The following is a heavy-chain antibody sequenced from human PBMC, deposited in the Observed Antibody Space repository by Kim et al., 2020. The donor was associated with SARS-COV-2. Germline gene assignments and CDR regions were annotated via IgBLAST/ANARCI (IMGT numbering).Heavy chain of an antibody. CDR2: IIPIFGTA. Sequence: SVKVSCKASGGTFSSYAISWVRQAPGQGLEWMVGIIPIFGTANYAQKFQGRVTITADESTSTAYMELSSLRSEDTAVYYCARVVLWFGAYLETFDYWGQGTLVTVSS. V-gene: IGHV1-69*13. J-gene: IGHJ4*02. D-gene: IGHD3-10*01. CDR1: GGTFSSYA. CDR3: ARVVLWFGAYLETFDY.